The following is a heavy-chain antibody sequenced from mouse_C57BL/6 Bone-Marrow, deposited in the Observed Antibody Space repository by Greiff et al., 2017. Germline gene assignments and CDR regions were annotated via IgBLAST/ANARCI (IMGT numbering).Heavy chain of an antibody. CDR2: IDPANGDT. J-gene: IGHJ3*01. CDR1: GFNIKDDY. D-gene: IGHD1-1*01. Sequence: EVQLQQSGAELVRPGASVQLSCTASGFNIKDDYMHWVKQRPEQGLEWIGWIDPANGDTEYASKFQGKAPITADTSSNPAYLQLSSLTSEDTAVYYCTCYGSGAYWGQGTLVTVSA. V-gene: IGHV14-4*01. CDR3: TCYGSGAY.